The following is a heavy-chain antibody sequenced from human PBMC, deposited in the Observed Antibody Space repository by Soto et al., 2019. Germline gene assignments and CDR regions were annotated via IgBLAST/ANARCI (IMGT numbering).Heavy chain of an antibody. CDR3: ARVRSIGDDYYYYGMDV. D-gene: IGHD3-3*01. CDR1: GGTFSSYA. J-gene: IGHJ6*02. Sequence: ASVKVSCKASGGTFSSYAISWVRQAPGQGLEWMGGIIPIFGTANYAQKFQGRVTITADESTSTAYMELSSLRSEDTAVYYCARVRSIGDDYYYYGMDVWGQGTTVTVSS. V-gene: IGHV1-69*13. CDR2: IIPIFGTA.